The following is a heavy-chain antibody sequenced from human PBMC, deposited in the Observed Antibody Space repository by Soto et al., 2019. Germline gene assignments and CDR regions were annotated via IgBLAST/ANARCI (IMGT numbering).Heavy chain of an antibody. D-gene: IGHD3-3*01. CDR2: IYYSGST. V-gene: IGHV4-59*01. CDR1: GGSISSYY. CDR3: ARGNDFWSGVGHWYFDL. J-gene: IGHJ2*01. Sequence: SETLSLTCTVSGGSISSYYWSWIRQPPGKGLEWIGYIYYSGSTNYNPSLKSRVTISVDTSKNQFSLKLSSVTAADTAVYYCARGNDFWSGVGHWYFDLWGRGTLVTVSS.